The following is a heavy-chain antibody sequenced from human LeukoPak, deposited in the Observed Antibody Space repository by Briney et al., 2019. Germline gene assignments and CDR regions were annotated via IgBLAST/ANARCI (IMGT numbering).Heavy chain of an antibody. D-gene: IGHD3-3*02. J-gene: IGHJ4*02. CDR1: GYSISSGHY. CDR3: GTSDSGSIFGVVISF. V-gene: IGHV4-38-2*01. Sequence: PSETLSLTCDVSGYSISSGHYWGWIRQPPGKGLEWIGSLSDGGTPDYNPSLKSRVSMSIDTSKNQFSLRLRSLTAADTAIYYCGTSDSGSIFGVVISFWGQGTLVTVSS. CDR2: LSDGGTP.